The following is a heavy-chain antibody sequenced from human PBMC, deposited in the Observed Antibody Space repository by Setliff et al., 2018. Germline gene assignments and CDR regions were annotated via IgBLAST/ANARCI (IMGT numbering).Heavy chain of an antibody. CDR2: ISPYNSNT. J-gene: IGHJ4*02. CDR1: GYTFATYG. D-gene: IGHD4-17*01. V-gene: IGHV1-18*01. Sequence: ASVKVSCKASGYTFATYGISWVRQAPGQGLEWMGWISPYNSNTNYAQNFQGRVTMTTDTSTSTAYMELRSLRSDGTAMYYCARDLSTTVMTRSWYYFDYWGQGTLVTVA. CDR3: ARDLSTTVMTRSWYYFDY.